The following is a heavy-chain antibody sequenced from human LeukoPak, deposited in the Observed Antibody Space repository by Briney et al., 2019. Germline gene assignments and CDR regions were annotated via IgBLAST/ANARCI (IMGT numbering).Heavy chain of an antibody. V-gene: IGHV1-18*01. Sequence: ASVKVSCKASGYTFTSYGISWVRQAPGQGLEWMGWISAYNGNTNYAQKLQGRVTMTTDTSTSTAYMELRSLRSDDTAVYYCARDLLDYDFWSGYPFDYWGQGTLVTVSP. CDR3: ARDLLDYDFWSGYPFDY. J-gene: IGHJ4*02. CDR2: ISAYNGNT. D-gene: IGHD3-3*01. CDR1: GYTFTSYG.